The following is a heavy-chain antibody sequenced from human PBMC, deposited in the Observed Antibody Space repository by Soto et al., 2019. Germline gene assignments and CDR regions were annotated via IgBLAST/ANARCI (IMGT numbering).Heavy chain of an antibody. J-gene: IGHJ6*02. V-gene: IGHV3-64*04. D-gene: IGHD3-10*01. CDR3: ARGHGGVRGVPYGMDV. Sequence: PGGSLRLSCSASGFTFSSYAMHWVRQAPGKGLEYVSAISSNGGSTYYADSVKGRFTISRDNSKNTLYLQMNSLRAEDTAVYYCARGHGGVRGVPYGMDVWGQGTTVTVSS. CDR1: GFTFSSYA. CDR2: ISSNGGST.